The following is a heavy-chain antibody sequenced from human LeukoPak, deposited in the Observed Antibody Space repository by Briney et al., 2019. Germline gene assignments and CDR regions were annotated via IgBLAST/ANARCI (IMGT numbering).Heavy chain of an antibody. D-gene: IGHD2-2*02. V-gene: IGHV4-61*02. Sequence: TLSPTCTVSGGSISSGSYYWSWIRQPAGKGLEWIGRIYTSGSTNYNPSLKSRVTISVDTSKNQFSLKLSSVTAADTAVYYCARFSPPYCSSTSCYTNYWGQGTLVTVSS. J-gene: IGHJ4*02. CDR2: IYTSGST. CDR1: GGSISSGSYY. CDR3: ARFSPPYCSSTSCYTNY.